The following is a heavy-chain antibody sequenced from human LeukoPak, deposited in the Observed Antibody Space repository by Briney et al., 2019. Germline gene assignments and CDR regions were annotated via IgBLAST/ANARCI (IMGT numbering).Heavy chain of an antibody. J-gene: IGHJ4*02. Sequence: GRSLRLSCAASGFTFSSYAMHWVRQAPGKGLEWVAVISYDGSNKYYADSVKGRFTISRDNSKITLYLQMNSLRANDTAVYYCPSAVEDFLTDYYLKTYFHDRGQGRLDTVS. CDR1: GFTFSSYA. V-gene: IGHV3-30*04. CDR2: ISYDGSNK. D-gene: IGHD3/OR15-3a*01. CDR3: PSAVEDFLTDYYLKTYFHD.